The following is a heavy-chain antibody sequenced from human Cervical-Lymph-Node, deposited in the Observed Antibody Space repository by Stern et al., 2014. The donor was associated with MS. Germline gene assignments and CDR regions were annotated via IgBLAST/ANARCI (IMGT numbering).Heavy chain of an antibody. CDR1: GYNFNIYG. J-gene: IGHJ6*02. CDR2: IGYNGDT. V-gene: IGHV1-18*01. Sequence: VQLVQSGGEVKKPGASVKVSCKASGYNFNIYGISWVRQAPGQGLEWMGWIGYNGDTKYAQSLQGRVTLTIDTPTSTAYMELRNLRSDDTAMYYCARDWSGQQQVISDVWGQGTMVIVSS. D-gene: IGHD6-13*01. CDR3: ARDWSGQQQVISDV.